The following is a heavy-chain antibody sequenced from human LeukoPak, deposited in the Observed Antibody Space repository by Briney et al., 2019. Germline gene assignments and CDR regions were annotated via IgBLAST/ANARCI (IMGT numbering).Heavy chain of an antibody. CDR1: GFTFSTYW. Sequence: GGSLRLSCAASGFTFSTYWMHWGRQIPGKGLVWLSRIHYDGTYTTYVDSVRGRFTISRDNTKSTLYLQMNSLRADDTAVYYCARGAEGHNYGELDSWGQGTLVTVSS. J-gene: IGHJ5*01. D-gene: IGHD5-18*01. CDR3: ARGAEGHNYGELDS. CDR2: IHYDGTYT. V-gene: IGHV3-74*01.